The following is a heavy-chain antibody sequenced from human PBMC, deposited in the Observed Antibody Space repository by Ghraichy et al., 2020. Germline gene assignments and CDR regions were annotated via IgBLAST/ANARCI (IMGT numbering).Heavy chain of an antibody. D-gene: IGHD3-22*01. CDR2: ISSSSSYT. Sequence: SCAASGFTFSDYYMSWIRQAPGKGLEWVSYISSSSSYTNYADSVKGRFTISRDNAKNSLYLQMNSLRAEDTAVYYCARDMSPPDDSSGPALPLRAFDIWGQGTMVTVSS. V-gene: IGHV3-11*05. CDR3: ARDMSPPDDSSGPALPLRAFDI. CDR1: GFTFSDYY. J-gene: IGHJ3*02.